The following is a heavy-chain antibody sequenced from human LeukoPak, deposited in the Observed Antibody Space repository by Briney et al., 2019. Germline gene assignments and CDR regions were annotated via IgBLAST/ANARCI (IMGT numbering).Heavy chain of an antibody. V-gene: IGHV3-9*03. CDR1: GFTFVDYA. D-gene: IGHD6-13*01. J-gene: IGHJ4*02. Sequence: GGSLRLSCAASGFTFVDYAMHWVRQAPGKGLEWVSGISWNSGSIGYADSVKGRFTISRDNAKNSLYLQMNSLRAEDMALYYCAKVARSYSSSWIFDYWGQGTLVTVSS. CDR2: ISWNSGSI. CDR3: AKVARSYSSSWIFDY.